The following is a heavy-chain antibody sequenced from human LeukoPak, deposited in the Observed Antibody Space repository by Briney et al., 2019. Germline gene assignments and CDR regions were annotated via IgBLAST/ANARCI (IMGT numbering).Heavy chain of an antibody. Sequence: ASVKVSCKASGYTFTSCDIHWVRQATGQGLEWMGWMNPDPGSTGYAQKFQGRVTMTRDTSIGTAYMELSSLRSEDTAVYYCARALGRPSLYYGMDVWGQGTTVTVSS. CDR2: MNPDPGST. CDR1: GYTFTSCD. V-gene: IGHV1-8*01. J-gene: IGHJ6*02. CDR3: ARALGRPSLYYGMDV. D-gene: IGHD3-16*01.